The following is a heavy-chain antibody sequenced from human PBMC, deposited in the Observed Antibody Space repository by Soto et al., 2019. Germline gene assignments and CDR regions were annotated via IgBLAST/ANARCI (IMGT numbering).Heavy chain of an antibody. V-gene: IGHV3-23*01. CDR3: SEGWAPVDDIVVVVAAMGHNGMDV. CDR1: GFTFSSYS. Sequence: PGGSLRLSCAASGFTFSSYSMSWVRQAPWKGLEWVSAISGSGGSTYYADSVKGRFTISRDNSKNTLYLQMNSLRAEDTAVYYCSEGWAPVDDIVVVVAAMGHNGMDVWGQGTTVAVSS. D-gene: IGHD2-15*01. CDR2: ISGSGGST. J-gene: IGHJ6*02.